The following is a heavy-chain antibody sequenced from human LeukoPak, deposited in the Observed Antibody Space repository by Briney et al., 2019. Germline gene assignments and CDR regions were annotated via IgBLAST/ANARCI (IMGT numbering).Heavy chain of an antibody. J-gene: IGHJ4*02. CDR2: INHSGST. CDR1: GGSFSGYH. D-gene: IGHD4-17*01. Sequence: PSETLSLTCAVYGGSFSGYHWSWIRQPPGKGLEWIGEINHSGSTNYNPSLKSRVTISVDTSKNQFSLKLSSVTAADTAVYYCARGAVTSPFDYWGQGTLVTVSS. V-gene: IGHV4-34*01. CDR3: ARGAVTSPFDY.